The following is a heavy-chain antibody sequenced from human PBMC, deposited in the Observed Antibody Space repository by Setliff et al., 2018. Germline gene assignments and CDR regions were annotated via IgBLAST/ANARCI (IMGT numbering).Heavy chain of an antibody. Sequence: SETLSLTCTVSGDSITSGSVYWSWIRQPAGKGLEWIGRIFPTGTTNYNPDLKSRVTMSVDTSKKRFSLMLRSVTTADTAIYYCARYNSSAACFDLWGPGTLVTVSS. D-gene: IGHD1-20*01. J-gene: IGHJ5*02. CDR3: ARYNSSAACFDL. CDR2: IFPTGTT. CDR1: GDSITSGSVY. V-gene: IGHV4-61*02.